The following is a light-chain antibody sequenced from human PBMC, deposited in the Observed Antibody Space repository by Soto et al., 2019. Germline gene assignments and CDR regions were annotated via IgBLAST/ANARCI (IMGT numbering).Light chain of an antibody. Sequence: EIVLTHSPGTLSLSPWEIATLSCRVSQSVGSSLAWYQQKPGQAPRLLIYDASNRATGIPARFSGSGSGTDFTLTINSLEPEDVAVYYCQQRSYLFTFGGGTKVDIK. CDR1: QSVGSS. CDR3: QQRSYLFT. J-gene: IGKJ4*01. CDR2: DAS. V-gene: IGKV3-11*01.